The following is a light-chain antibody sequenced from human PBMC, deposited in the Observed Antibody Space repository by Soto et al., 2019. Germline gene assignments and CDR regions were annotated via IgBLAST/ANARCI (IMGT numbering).Light chain of an antibody. J-gene: IGKJ1*01. CDR2: DAS. Sequence: DIHLTQSPSTLSASVGARVTITCRASQTINSWSAWYQQKPGEAPKVLIFDASNLRSGVPSRFSGSGSGTEVTLTIGRLQPEDFATYCCLRYNACFQRFGQGAKVE. CDR1: QTINSW. V-gene: IGKV1-5*01. CDR3: LRYNACFQR.